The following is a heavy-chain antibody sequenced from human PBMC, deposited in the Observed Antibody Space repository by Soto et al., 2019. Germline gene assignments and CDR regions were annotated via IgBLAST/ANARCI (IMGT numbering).Heavy chain of an antibody. V-gene: IGHV3-33*01. CDR1: GFTFSSYG. D-gene: IGHD2-8*01. CDR2: IWYDGSNK. J-gene: IGHJ5*02. CDR3: ARDLRQKLGYCTNGVRSGFDP. Sequence: PGGSLRLSCAASGFTFSSYGMHWVRQAPGKGLEWVAVIWYDGSNKYYADSVKGRFTISRDNSKNTLYLQMNSLRAEDTAVYYCARDLRQKLGYCTNGVRSGFDPWGQGTLVTVSS.